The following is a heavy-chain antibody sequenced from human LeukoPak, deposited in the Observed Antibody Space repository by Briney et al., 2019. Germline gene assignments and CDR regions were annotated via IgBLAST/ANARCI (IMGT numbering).Heavy chain of an antibody. CDR1: GFTFSSYW. CDR2: IKQDASEK. CDR3: ARDGSCTNGVWYHAYYYYYGMDV. J-gene: IGHJ6*02. D-gene: IGHD2-8*01. Sequence: PGGSRRLSCAAAGFTFSSYWMSWVRQAPGEGLEWVANIKQDASEKYYVDSVTGRFTIYRANDKNSLYLQLNTLRAADTAVSYCARDGSCTNGVWYHAYYYYYGMDVWGQGTTVIVSS. V-gene: IGHV3-7*01.